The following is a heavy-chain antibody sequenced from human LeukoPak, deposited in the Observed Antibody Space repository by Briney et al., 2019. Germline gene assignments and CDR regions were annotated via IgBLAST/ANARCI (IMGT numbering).Heavy chain of an antibody. Sequence: PSETLSLTCAVYGGSFSGYYWSWIRQPPGKGLEWIGEINHSGSTNYNPSLKSRVTISVDTSKNQFSLKLSSVTAADTAVYYCGRVGGGHYDFWSGYYTGQFDYWGQGTLVTVSS. V-gene: IGHV4-34*01. CDR1: GGSFSGYY. D-gene: IGHD3-3*01. CDR3: GRVGGGHYDFWSGYYTGQFDY. J-gene: IGHJ4*02. CDR2: INHSGST.